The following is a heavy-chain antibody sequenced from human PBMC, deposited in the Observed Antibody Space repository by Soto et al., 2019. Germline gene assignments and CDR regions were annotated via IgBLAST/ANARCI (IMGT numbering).Heavy chain of an antibody. Sequence: QVQLVESGGGVVQPGRSLRLSCAASGFTFSSYGMHWVRQAPGKGLEWVAVIWYDGSNKYYADSVKGRFTISRDNSKNTLYLQMNSLRAEDTAVYYCAREGLGYCSGGSCYYFDYWGQGTLVTVSS. D-gene: IGHD2-15*01. CDR3: AREGLGYCSGGSCYYFDY. J-gene: IGHJ4*02. V-gene: IGHV3-33*01. CDR2: IWYDGSNK. CDR1: GFTFSSYG.